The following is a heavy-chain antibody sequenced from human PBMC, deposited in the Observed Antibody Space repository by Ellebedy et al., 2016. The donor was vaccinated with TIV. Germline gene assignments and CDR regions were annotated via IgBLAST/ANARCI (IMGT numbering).Heavy chain of an antibody. CDR1: GFTFGSYW. D-gene: IGHD4-17*01. V-gene: IGHV3-7*01. CDR2: IYQDGSET. J-gene: IGHJ5*02. Sequence: PGGSLRLSCEASGFTFGSYWMGWVRQPPGKGLEWVANIYQDGSETFYVDSVKGRFTISRDNAKKSLYLQMNSLRTEDTAVYYCARRGSYGDYAVQANSWFDRWGQGTLVTVSS. CDR3: ARRGSYGDYAVQANSWFDR.